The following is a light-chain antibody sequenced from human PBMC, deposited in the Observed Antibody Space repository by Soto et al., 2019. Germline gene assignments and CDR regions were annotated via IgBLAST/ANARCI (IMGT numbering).Light chain of an antibody. Sequence: DIQMTQSPSTLSASVGERVTITWRASQSISTWLAWHQKKPGKAPKVLIYDASSLESGVPSRFSGSGFGTEFILTISSLQPDDFAAYYCQQYNSYSLSFGQGTKLEIK. CDR1: QSISTW. CDR3: QQYNSYSLS. J-gene: IGKJ2*01. CDR2: DAS. V-gene: IGKV1-5*01.